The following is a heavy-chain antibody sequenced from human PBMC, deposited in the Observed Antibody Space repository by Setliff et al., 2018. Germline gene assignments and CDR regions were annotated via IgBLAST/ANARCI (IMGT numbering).Heavy chain of an antibody. V-gene: IGHV3-15*01. CDR1: GFTFSNAW. CDR2: IKSKTDGGTT. D-gene: IGHD3-22*01. J-gene: IGHJ3*02. CDR3: TTAYSSGYYLGDAFDI. Sequence: PGGSLRLSCAASGFTFSNAWMSWVRQAPGKGLEWVGRIKSKTDGGTTDYAAPVKGRFTISRDDSKNTLYLQMNSLKTEDTGMYYCTTAYSSGYYLGDAFDIWGQGTMVTVSS.